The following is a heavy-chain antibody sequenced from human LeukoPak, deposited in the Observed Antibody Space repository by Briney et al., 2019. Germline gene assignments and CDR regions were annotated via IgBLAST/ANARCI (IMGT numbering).Heavy chain of an antibody. Sequence: GGSLRLSCAASGFTFSSYGMHWVRQAPGKGLEWVAVITYDGSNKYYADSVKGRFTISRDNSKNTLYLQMNSLRAEDTAVYYCAKDGDYYDSSGYFDYWGQGTLVTVSS. CDR3: AKDGDYYDSSGYFDY. CDR2: ITYDGSNK. D-gene: IGHD3-22*01. CDR1: GFTFSSYG. V-gene: IGHV3-30*18. J-gene: IGHJ4*02.